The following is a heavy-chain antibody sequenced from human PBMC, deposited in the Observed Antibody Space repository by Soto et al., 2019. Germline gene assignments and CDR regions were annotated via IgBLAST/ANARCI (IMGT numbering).Heavy chain of an antibody. V-gene: IGHV4-31*03. CDR2: IYYSGST. CDR3: ARAYGSGYMDV. D-gene: IGHD3-10*01. CDR1: GGSISSRGYY. Sequence: SDTLSLTCTVSGGSISSRGYYWSWIRQHPGKGLEWIGYIYYSGSTYYNPSLKSRFTISVDTSKNQFSLKLSSVTAADTAVYYCARAYGSGYMDVWGQGTTVT. J-gene: IGHJ6*02.